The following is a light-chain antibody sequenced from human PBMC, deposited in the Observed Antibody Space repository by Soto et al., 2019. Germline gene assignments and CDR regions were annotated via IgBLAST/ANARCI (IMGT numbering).Light chain of an antibody. Sequence: QSVLTQPASVSGSPGQSITISCTGSNSDIGAFDYVSWYLKYPGKAPKVIIFEGTKRPSGVSDRFSGSKSGNTASLTISGLQTEDEADYYCCSYEGSRTYVFGPGTKVTVL. J-gene: IGLJ1*01. CDR1: NSDIGAFDY. V-gene: IGLV2-23*01. CDR3: CSYEGSRTYV. CDR2: EGT.